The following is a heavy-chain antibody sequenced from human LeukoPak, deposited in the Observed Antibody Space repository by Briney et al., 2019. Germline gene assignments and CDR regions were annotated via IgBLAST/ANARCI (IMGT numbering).Heavy chain of an antibody. CDR1: GGTFSSYA. J-gene: IGHJ4*02. CDR3: ASHAADNVGYCSTTNCYSHDY. V-gene: IGHV1-69*05. Sequence: ASVKVSCKASGGTFSSYAISWVRQAPGQGLEWMGGIIPIFGTANYAQKFQGRVTITTDESTSTAYMELSSLRSEDTAVYYCASHAADNVGYCSTTNCYSHDYWGQGTLVTVSS. D-gene: IGHD2-2*02. CDR2: IIPIFGTA.